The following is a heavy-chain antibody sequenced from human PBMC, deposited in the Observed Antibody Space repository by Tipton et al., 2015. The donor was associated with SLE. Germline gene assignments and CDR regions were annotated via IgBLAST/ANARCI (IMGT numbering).Heavy chain of an antibody. CDR1: GLTFSTYT. CDR3: ATYSSAHI. Sequence: SLRLSCAVSGLTFSTYTMNWVRQAPGKGLEWVSSISDSGRTMYYTDSLKGRFTISRDNAKNSLSLQMNGLTVEDTAFYYCATYSSAHIWGRGTMVTVSS. CDR2: ISDSGRTM. D-gene: IGHD6-19*01. J-gene: IGHJ3*02. V-gene: IGHV3-21*04.